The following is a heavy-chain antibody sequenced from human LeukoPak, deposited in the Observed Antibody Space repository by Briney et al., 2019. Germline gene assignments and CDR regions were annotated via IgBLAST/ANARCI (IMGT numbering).Heavy chain of an antibody. CDR2: IRYDGSNK. V-gene: IGHV3-30*02. CDR3: AREKSYYDFWSGYLNDAFDI. D-gene: IGHD3-3*01. CDR1: GFTFSSYG. J-gene: IGHJ3*02. Sequence: AGGSLRLSCAASGFTFSSYGMHWVRQAPGKGLEWVAFIRYDGSNKYYADSVKGRFTISRDNAKNSLYLQMNSLRAEDTAVYYCAREKSYYDFWSGYLNDAFDIWGQGTMVTVSS.